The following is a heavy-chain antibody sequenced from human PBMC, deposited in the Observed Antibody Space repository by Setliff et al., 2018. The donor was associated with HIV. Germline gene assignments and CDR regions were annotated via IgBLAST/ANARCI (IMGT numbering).Heavy chain of an antibody. Sequence: GESLKISCAASGFTFSNAWMSWVRQAPGKGLEWVGRIKSKTDGGITDYAAPVKGRFTISRDDSKNTLYLQMNSLKTEDTAVYYCTTGGYYLDYWGQGTLVTVSS. D-gene: IGHD3-22*01. J-gene: IGHJ4*02. V-gene: IGHV3-15*01. CDR2: IKSKTDGGIT. CDR3: TTGGYYLDY. CDR1: GFTFSNAW.